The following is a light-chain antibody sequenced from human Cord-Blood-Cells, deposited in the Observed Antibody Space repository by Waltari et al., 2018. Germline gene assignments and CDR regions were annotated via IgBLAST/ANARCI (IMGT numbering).Light chain of an antibody. V-gene: IGKV1-5*01. Sequence: QMTQSTSLIPASVRDRVTVTCRASQSISSWLVWYHQKPGKAPKLLIYDASSLESGVPSRFSGSGSGTEFTLTISSLQPDDFATYYCQQYNSYSQTFGQGTKVEIK. CDR1: QSISSW. CDR2: DAS. CDR3: QQYNSYSQT. J-gene: IGKJ1*01.